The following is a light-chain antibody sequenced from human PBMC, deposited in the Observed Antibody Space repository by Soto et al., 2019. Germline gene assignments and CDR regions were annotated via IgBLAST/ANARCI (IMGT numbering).Light chain of an antibody. J-gene: IGKJ4*01. Sequence: EIVLTQSPGTLSLSPGERATLSCRASETVTSSYLAWYQQKPGQAPRLLIYDASSRATGIPDRYSGSGSGTDFTLTISRLEPEDVAVYYCQQYGSSVSTFGGGTKVEI. CDR1: ETVTSSY. CDR3: QQYGSSVST. V-gene: IGKV3-20*01. CDR2: DAS.